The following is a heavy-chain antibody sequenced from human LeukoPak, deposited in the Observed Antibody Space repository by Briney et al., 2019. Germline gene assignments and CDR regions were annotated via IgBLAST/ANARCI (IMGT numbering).Heavy chain of an antibody. CDR3: ARAYDYVWGSYRNDAFDI. CDR1: GYTFTGYY. J-gene: IGHJ3*02. D-gene: IGHD3-16*02. CDR2: TNPNSGGT. V-gene: IGHV1-2*06. Sequence: ASVKVSCKASGYTFTGYYMHWVRQAPGQGLEWMGRTNPNSGGTNYAQKFQGRVTMTRDTSISTAYMELSRLRSDDTAVYYCARAYDYVWGSYRNDAFDIWGQGTMVTVSS.